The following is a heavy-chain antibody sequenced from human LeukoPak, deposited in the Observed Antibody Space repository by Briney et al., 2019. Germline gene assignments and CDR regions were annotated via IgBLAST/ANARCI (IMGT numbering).Heavy chain of an antibody. Sequence: GGSLRLSCVASGFPLSSYWMTWVRQAPGKGLEWVANIKQDGSKKSYVDSVKGRFTISRDNAKNSLYLQMNSPRAEDTAIYYRTRVGYIDEGIDYWGQGTLVTVSS. D-gene: IGHD5-24*01. J-gene: IGHJ4*02. V-gene: IGHV3-7*04. CDR2: IKQDGSKK. CDR3: TRVGYIDEGIDY. CDR1: GFPLSSYW.